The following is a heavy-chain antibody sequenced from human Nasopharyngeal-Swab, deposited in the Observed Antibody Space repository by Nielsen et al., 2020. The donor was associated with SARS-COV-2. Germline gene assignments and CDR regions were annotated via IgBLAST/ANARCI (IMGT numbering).Heavy chain of an antibody. Sequence: GESLKISCAASGFTVSSNYMSWVRQAPGKGLEWVSVIYSGGSTYYADSVKGRFTISRHNSKNTLYLQMNSLRAEDTAVYYCARDPGGGMDVWGQGTTVTVSS. CDR2: IYSGGST. CDR1: GFTVSSNY. CDR3: ARDPGGGMDV. V-gene: IGHV3-53*04. J-gene: IGHJ6*02.